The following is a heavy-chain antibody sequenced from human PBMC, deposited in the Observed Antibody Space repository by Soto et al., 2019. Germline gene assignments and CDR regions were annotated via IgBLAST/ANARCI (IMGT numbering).Heavy chain of an antibody. CDR1: GGSISSYY. CDR2: IYYSGST. CDR3: AGYYYGSGSGYYYGMDV. J-gene: IGHJ6*02. V-gene: IGHV4-59*01. Sequence: SETLSLTCTVSGGSISSYYWSWIRQPPGKGLEWIGYIYYSGSTNYNPSLKSRVTISVDTSKNQFSLKLSSVTAADTAVYYCAGYYYGSGSGYYYGMDVWGQGTTVTVSS. D-gene: IGHD3-10*01.